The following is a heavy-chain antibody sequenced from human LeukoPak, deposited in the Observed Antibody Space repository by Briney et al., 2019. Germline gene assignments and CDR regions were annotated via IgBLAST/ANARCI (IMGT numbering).Heavy chain of an antibody. CDR2: ISYDGSNK. D-gene: IGHD2-2*01. CDR3: ARDAYPYCSSTSCYRVSDMDV. Sequence: GGSLRLSCAASGFTFSSYAMHWVRQAPGKGLEWVAVISYDGSNKYYADSVKGRFTISRDNSKNTLYLQMNSLRAEDTAVYYCARDAYPYCSSTSCYRVSDMDVWGQGTTVTVSS. CDR1: GFTFSSYA. J-gene: IGHJ6*02. V-gene: IGHV3-30-3*01.